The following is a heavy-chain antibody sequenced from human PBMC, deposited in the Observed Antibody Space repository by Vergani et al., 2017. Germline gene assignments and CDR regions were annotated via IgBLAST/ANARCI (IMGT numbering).Heavy chain of an antibody. Sequence: QVQLQESGPGLVKPSETLSLTCTVSGGSVSSGSYYWSWIRQPPGKGLEWIGYIYYSGSTNYNPSLKSRVTISVDTSKNQFSLKLSSVTAADTAVYYCGRGGWEPYYFDYWGQGTLVTVSS. CDR2: IYYSGST. D-gene: IGHD1-26*01. J-gene: IGHJ4*02. CDR3: GRGGWEPYYFDY. V-gene: IGHV4-61*01. CDR1: GGSVSSGSYY.